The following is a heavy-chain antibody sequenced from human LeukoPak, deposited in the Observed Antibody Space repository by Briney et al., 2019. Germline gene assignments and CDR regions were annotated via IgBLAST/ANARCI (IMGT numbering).Heavy chain of an antibody. CDR1: GFTFGDYA. V-gene: IGHV3-49*03. D-gene: IGHD3-22*01. J-gene: IGHJ1*01. CDR3: TREGYYYDSSGYYYLPEYFQH. Sequence: PGGSLRLSCTASGFTFGDYAMSWFRQAPGKGLEWEGFIRSKAYGGTTEYAASVKARFTISRDDSKSIAYLQMNSLKTEDTAVYYCTREGYYYDSSGYYYLPEYFQHWGQGTLVTVSS. CDR2: IRSKAYGGTT.